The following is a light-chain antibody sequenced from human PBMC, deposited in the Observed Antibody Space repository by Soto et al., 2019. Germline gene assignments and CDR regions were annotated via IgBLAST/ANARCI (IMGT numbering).Light chain of an antibody. J-gene: IGKJ2*01. Sequence: EIVLTQSPGTLSLSPGERATLSCRASQSVSSSYLAWYQQKPGQAPRLLIFAASTRATGIPDRFSGSVSGTDFTLTISRLEPEDFAVYSCQQYGSSPYTFGQGNKLEIK. CDR3: QQYGSSPYT. CDR1: QSVSSSY. CDR2: AAS. V-gene: IGKV3-20*01.